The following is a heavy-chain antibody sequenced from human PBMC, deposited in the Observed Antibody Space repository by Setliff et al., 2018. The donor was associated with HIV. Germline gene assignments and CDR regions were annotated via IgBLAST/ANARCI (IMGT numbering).Heavy chain of an antibody. Sequence: SVKVSCKASGTTFSTYLFTWVRQAPGQGFEWMGRIIPILGTEKYAQKFHGRVTLTADMSTNTAYMELRSLTSEDTAVYYCARMDDYSNAANYWGQGTLVTVSS. V-gene: IGHV1-69*08. CDR2: IIPILGTE. D-gene: IGHD4-4*01. CDR3: ARMDDYSNAANY. CDR1: GTTFSTYL. J-gene: IGHJ4*02.